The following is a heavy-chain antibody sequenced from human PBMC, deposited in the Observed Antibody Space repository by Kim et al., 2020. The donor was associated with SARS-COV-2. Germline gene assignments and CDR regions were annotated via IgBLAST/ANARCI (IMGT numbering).Heavy chain of an antibody. CDR3: ARGAYSGTYLSTFDY. Sequence: SLTSRVTLSMDTSKNQFSLKLSSVPAADTAVYYCARGAYSGTYLSTFDYWGQGTLVTVSS. J-gene: IGHJ4*02. V-gene: IGHV4-39*07. D-gene: IGHD1-26*01.